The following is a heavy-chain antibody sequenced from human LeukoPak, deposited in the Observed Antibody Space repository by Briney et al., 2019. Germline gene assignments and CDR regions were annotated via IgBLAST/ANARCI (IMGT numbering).Heavy chain of an antibody. Sequence: GSLRLSCAASGFTFNSYAMSWVRQAPGKGLEWVSAISGSGGSTYYADSVKGRFTISRDNSKNTLYLQMNSLRAEGTAVYYCAGYYYDSSGYYYVNAFDIWGQGTMVTVSS. V-gene: IGHV3-23*01. CDR3: AGYYYDSSGYYYVNAFDI. CDR1: GFTFNSYA. CDR2: ISGSGGST. J-gene: IGHJ3*02. D-gene: IGHD3-22*01.